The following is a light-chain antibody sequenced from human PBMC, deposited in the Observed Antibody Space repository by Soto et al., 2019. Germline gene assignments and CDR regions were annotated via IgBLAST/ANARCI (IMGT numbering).Light chain of an antibody. J-gene: IGKJ1*01. CDR3: QQYNTYSGT. Sequence: EIVMTQSPATLSVSPGETVTLSCRASQSVNSNLAWYQQKPGQAPRLLIYHASTRATGIPARFSGSGSGTEFTLTISSLQSEDFAIFYCQQYNTYSGTFGPGTKVEIK. CDR2: HAS. CDR1: QSVNSN. V-gene: IGKV3D-15*01.